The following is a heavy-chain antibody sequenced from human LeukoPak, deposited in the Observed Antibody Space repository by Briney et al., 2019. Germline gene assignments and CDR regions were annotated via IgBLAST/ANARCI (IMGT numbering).Heavy chain of an antibody. V-gene: IGHV4-59*01. CDR3: ARGRSFDWLLPSFDY. J-gene: IGHJ4*01. D-gene: IGHD3-9*01. Sequence: SETLSLTCTVSGGSISSYYWSWIRQPPGKGLEGIGYIYYSGSANFNPSLKSRVTISVDTSKNQFSLKLSSVTAADTAVYYCARGRSFDWLLPSFDYWGPGTLGSVSS. CDR1: GGSISSYY. CDR2: IYYSGSA.